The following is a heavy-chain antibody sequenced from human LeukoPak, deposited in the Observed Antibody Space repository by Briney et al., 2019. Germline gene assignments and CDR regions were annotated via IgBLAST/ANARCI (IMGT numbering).Heavy chain of an antibody. V-gene: IGHV1-2*02. D-gene: IGHD1-26*01. CDR3: AGVGATDDAFDI. Sequence: ASVKVSCKASGYTFTGYYMHWVRQAPGQGLEWMGWINPNSGGANYAQKFQGRVTMTRDTSISTAYMELSRLRSDDTAVYYCAGVGATDDAFDIWGQGTMVTVSS. CDR1: GYTFTGYY. CDR2: INPNSGGA. J-gene: IGHJ3*02.